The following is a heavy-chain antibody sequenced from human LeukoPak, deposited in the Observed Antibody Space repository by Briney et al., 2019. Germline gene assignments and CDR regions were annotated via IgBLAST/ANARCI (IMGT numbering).Heavy chain of an antibody. CDR1: GFTFDDYA. J-gene: IGHJ4*02. D-gene: IGHD3-10*01. CDR3: ARPFITMVRGVIPDY. CDR2: ISWNSGSI. V-gene: IGHV3-9*01. Sequence: PGGSLRLSCAASGFTFDDYAMHWVRQAPGKGLEWVSGISWNSGSIGYADSVKGRFTISRDNAKNSLYLQMNSLRAEDTAVYYCARPFITMVRGVIPDYWGQGTLVTVSS.